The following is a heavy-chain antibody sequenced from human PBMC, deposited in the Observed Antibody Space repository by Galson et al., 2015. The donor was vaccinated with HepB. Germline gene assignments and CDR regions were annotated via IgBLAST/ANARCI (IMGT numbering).Heavy chain of an antibody. CDR1: GYTFTTYT. Sequence: SVKVSCKASGYTFTTYTISWVRRAPGQGLEWMGWISAYNGNTNYAQKFQGRVTMTTDTSTSTAYMELRSLRSDDTAVYYCAREGWELSYFDYWGQGSPVTVSS. D-gene: IGHD1-26*01. J-gene: IGHJ4*02. V-gene: IGHV1-18*01. CDR2: ISAYNGNT. CDR3: AREGWELSYFDY.